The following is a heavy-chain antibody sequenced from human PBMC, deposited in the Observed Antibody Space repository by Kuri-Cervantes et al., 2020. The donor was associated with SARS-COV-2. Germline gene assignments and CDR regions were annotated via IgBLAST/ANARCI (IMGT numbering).Heavy chain of an antibody. D-gene: IGHD5/OR15-5a*01. Sequence: ESLKISCTVSGGSISSSSYYWGWIRQPPGKGLEWIGSIYYSGSTYYNPSLKSRVTISVDTSKNQFSLKLSSVTAADTAVYYCARSTRGLFFDYWGQGTLVTVSS. J-gene: IGHJ4*02. CDR1: GGSISSSSYY. V-gene: IGHV4-39*07. CDR3: ARSTRGLFFDY. CDR2: IYYSGST.